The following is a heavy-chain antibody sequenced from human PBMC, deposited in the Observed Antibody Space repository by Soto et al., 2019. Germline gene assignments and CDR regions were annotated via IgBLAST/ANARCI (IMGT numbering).Heavy chain of an antibody. CDR1: GGSVNTVYW. Sequence: QVQLQESGRGLVKPSGTLSLTCAVSGGSVNTVYWWGWVRQPPGKGLEWIGEVHQSGTTNYIQSLTRRLTMSVDKSGNQVSMELTSVAAADTAVSYCARGVSYRWVYWGQGTLFTVSS. V-gene: IGHV4-4*02. CDR3: ARGVSYRWVY. CDR2: VHQSGTT. J-gene: IGHJ4*02. D-gene: IGHD2-8*02.